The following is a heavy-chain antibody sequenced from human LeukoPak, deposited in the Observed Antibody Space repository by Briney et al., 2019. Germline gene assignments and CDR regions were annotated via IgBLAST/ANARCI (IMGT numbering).Heavy chain of an antibody. CDR2: IVVGSGNT. V-gene: IGHV1-58*01. J-gene: IGHJ6*02. CDR1: GFTFTSSA. Sequence: GASVKVSCKASGFTFTSSAVQWVRQARGQRLEWIGWIVVGSGNTNYAQKFQERVTITRDMSTGTAYMELSSLRSEDTAVYYCAAGPVVSRAGYYYYYGMDVWGQGTTVTVSS. CDR3: AAGPVVSRAGYYYYYGMDV. D-gene: IGHD2-15*01.